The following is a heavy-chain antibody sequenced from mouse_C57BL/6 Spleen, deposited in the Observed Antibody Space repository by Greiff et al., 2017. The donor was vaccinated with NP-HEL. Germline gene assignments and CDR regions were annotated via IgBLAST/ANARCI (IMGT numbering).Heavy chain of an antibody. CDR1: GYTFASYW. CDR3: ARGGLLRYWFAY. Sequence: QVQLQQPGAELVKPGASVKMSCKASGYTFASYWITWVKQRPGQGLEWIGDIYPGSGSTNYNEKFKSKATLTVDTSSSTAYMQLSSLTSEDSAVYYCARGGLLRYWFAYWGQGTLVTVSA. J-gene: IGHJ3*01. CDR2: IYPGSGST. D-gene: IGHD1-1*01. V-gene: IGHV1-55*01.